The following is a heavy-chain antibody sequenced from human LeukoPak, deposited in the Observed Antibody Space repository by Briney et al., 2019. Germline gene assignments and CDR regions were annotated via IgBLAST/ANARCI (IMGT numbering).Heavy chain of an antibody. CDR3: QVNPYYYDSSGYDFDY. CDR1: GGSISSYY. J-gene: IGHJ4*02. D-gene: IGHD3-22*01. CDR2: IYYSGST. V-gene: IGHV4-59*12. Sequence: SETLSLTCTVSGGSISSYYWSWIRQPPGKGLEWIGYIYYSGSTNYNPSLKSRVTISVDTSKNQFSLKLSSVTAADRAVYYCQVNPYYYDSSGYDFDYWGQGTLVTVSS.